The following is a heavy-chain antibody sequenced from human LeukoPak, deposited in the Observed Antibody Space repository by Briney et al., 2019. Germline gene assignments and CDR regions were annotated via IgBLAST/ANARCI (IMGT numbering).Heavy chain of an antibody. CDR1: GFTFSIYY. CDR3: ARDFKEYYYDTRGYLRSDY. V-gene: IGHV3-7*01. CDR2: IKQDGSEK. J-gene: IGHJ4*02. Sequence: PGGSLRLSCAVSGFTFSIYYMSWVRQAPGKGLEWVANIKQDGSEKYYADSVEGRFTISRDNAKNSLYLQMNSLRAEDTAVYYCARDFKEYYYDTRGYLRSDYWGQGTLVTVSS. D-gene: IGHD3-22*01.